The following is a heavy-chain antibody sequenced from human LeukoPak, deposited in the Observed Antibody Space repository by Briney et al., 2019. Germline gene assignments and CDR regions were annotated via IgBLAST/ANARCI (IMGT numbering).Heavy chain of an antibody. V-gene: IGHV3-21*01. CDR1: GFTFSSYS. Sequence: GGSLRLSCAASGFTFSSYSMNWVRQAPGEGLEWVSSISSSSSYIYYADSLKGRFTISRDNAKNSLYLQMNSLRAEDTAVYYCARDGGDFVAAAGTFYFDYWGQGTLVTVSS. J-gene: IGHJ4*02. CDR2: ISSSSSYI. D-gene: IGHD6-13*01. CDR3: ARDGGDFVAAAGTFYFDY.